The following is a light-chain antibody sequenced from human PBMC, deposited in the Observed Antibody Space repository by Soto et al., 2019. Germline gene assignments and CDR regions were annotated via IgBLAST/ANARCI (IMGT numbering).Light chain of an antibody. CDR3: QQYQTYSRT. V-gene: IGKV1-5*01. Sequence: DIQMTQSPSTVSASVGDRITITCRASQSINTWLAWYRQRPGEAPQLLIYDGSTLAMGVPSRFSGSGSGTXXXXXXXRXQPDDFATFYCQQYQTYSRTFGQGTKVEVK. CDR2: DGS. J-gene: IGKJ1*01. CDR1: QSINTW.